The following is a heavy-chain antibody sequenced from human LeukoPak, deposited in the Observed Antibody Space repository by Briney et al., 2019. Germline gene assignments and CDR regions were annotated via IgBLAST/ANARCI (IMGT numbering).Heavy chain of an antibody. CDR1: GGSISSYY. CDR3: ARAAEYSSGWYLFDY. D-gene: IGHD6-19*01. Sequence: SETLSLTCTVSGGSISSYYWSWIRQPPGKGLEWIGCIHNSGSTNYNPSLKTRVTMSVDTSKNQVSLKLSSVTAADTAMYYCARAAEYSSGWYLFDYWGQGILVTVSA. CDR2: IHNSGST. J-gene: IGHJ4*02. V-gene: IGHV4-59*12.